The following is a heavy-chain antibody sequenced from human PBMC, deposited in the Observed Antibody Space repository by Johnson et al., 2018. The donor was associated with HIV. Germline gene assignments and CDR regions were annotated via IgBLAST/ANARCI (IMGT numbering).Heavy chain of an antibody. Sequence: VLLVESGGGLAQPGGSLRLSCAASGITVSSNYMSWVRQAPGKGLEWVSAISGSGGSTYYADSVKGRFTISRDNSKNTLYLQMNSLRAEDTAVYYCARRMVVGYHALDIWGQGTMVTVSS. CDR2: ISGSGGST. J-gene: IGHJ3*02. CDR1: GITVSSNY. CDR3: ARRMVVGYHALDI. D-gene: IGHD2-21*01. V-gene: IGHV3-23*04.